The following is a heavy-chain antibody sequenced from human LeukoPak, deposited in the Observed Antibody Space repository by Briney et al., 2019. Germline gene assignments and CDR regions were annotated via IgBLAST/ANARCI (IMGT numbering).Heavy chain of an antibody. D-gene: IGHD3-16*02. CDR2: IYYSGST. CDR1: GGSISSSSYY. V-gene: IGHV4-39*01. CDR3: AKNNPLYTSLYKWLDP. Sequence: SETLSLTCTVSGGSISSSSYYWGWIRQPRGKGLEWIGSIYYSGSTYYNPSLKGRVTISVDTSKNQFSLKLSSVNAGDKPVYYCAKNNPLYTSLYKWLDPSSQGTLVTVSS. J-gene: IGHJ5*02.